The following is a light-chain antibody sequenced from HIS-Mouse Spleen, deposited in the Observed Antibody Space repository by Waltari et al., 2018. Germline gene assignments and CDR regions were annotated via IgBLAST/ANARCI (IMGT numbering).Light chain of an antibody. CDR3: YSTDSSGNHRV. Sequence: SYELTQPPSVSVSPGQTARITCSGDALPNKYAYRYQQQSGQAPVLVIYEDSKRPSGIPERFSGSSSGTMATLTISGAQVEDEADYYCYSTDSSGNHRVFGGGTKLNVL. CDR1: ALPNKY. J-gene: IGLJ2*01. V-gene: IGLV3-10*01. CDR2: EDS.